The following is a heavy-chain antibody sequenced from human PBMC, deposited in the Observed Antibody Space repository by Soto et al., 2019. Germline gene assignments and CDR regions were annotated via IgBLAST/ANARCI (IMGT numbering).Heavy chain of an antibody. J-gene: IGHJ4*02. D-gene: IGHD3-16*01. V-gene: IGHV4-39*01. CDR3: ARHPKGDFDY. CDR2: IYYSGST. CDR1: GGSISSSSYY. Sequence: LSLTCTVSGGSISSSSYYWGWIRQPPGKGLEWIGSIYYSGSTYYNPSLKSRVTISVDTSKNQFSLKLSSVTAADTAVYYCARHPKGDFDYWGQGTLVTVSS.